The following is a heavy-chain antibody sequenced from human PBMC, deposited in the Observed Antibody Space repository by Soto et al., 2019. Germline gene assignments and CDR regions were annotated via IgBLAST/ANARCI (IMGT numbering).Heavy chain of an antibody. CDR1: GYTLTELS. CDR3: ATSTLTRAELLSPEHNLDY. Sequence: GESLKISCKVSGYTLTELSMHWVRQAPGKGLEWMGGFDPEDGETIYAQKFQGRVTMTEDTSTDTAYMELSSLRSEDTAVYYCATSTLTRAELLSPEHNLDYWGQGTLVTVSS. V-gene: IGHV1-24*01. CDR2: FDPEDGET. J-gene: IGHJ4*02. D-gene: IGHD2-21*02.